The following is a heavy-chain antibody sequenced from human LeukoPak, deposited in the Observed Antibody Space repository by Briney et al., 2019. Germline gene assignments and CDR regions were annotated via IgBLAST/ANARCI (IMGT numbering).Heavy chain of an antibody. D-gene: IGHD5-24*01. CDR2: IYHSGSN. Sequence: PSQTLSLTCTVSGGSISSGSYYWSWIRQPPGKGLEWIGSIYHSGSNYYNPSLKSRVTISLDTSKNQLSLKLRSVSAADTAAYYCARSIEMALIDYWGQGTLVTVSS. V-gene: IGHV4-39*07. CDR3: ARSIEMALIDY. CDR1: GGSISSGSYY. J-gene: IGHJ4*02.